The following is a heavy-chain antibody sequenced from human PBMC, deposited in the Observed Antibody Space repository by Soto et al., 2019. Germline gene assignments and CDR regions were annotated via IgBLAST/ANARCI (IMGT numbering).Heavy chain of an antibody. D-gene: IGHD3-10*01. Sequence: PSETLSLTCTVSGGSISSGDYYWSWIRQPPGKGLEWIGYIYYSGSTYYNPSLKSRVTISVDTSKNQFSLKLSSVTAADTAVYYCARTSLGYGSGSSNMDVWGQGTTVTVS. CDR1: GGSISSGDYY. CDR2: IYYSGST. CDR3: ARTSLGYGSGSSNMDV. J-gene: IGHJ6*02. V-gene: IGHV4-30-4*01.